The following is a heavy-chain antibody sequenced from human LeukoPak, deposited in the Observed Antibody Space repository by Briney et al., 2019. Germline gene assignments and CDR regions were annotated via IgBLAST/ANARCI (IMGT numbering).Heavy chain of an antibody. Sequence: PSETLSLTCTVSGGSISSSNYYWGWIRQPPGKGLEWIGYIFNSGSTYYNPSLKSRVTILVDTSKNQFSLKLSSVTAADTAVYYCARVTGYMIEDYFDYWGQGILVTVSS. CDR2: IFNSGST. V-gene: IGHV4-39*07. J-gene: IGHJ4*02. CDR1: GGSISSSNYY. D-gene: IGHD3-22*01. CDR3: ARVTGYMIEDYFDY.